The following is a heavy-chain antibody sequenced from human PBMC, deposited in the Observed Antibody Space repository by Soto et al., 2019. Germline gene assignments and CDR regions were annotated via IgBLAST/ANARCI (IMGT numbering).Heavy chain of an antibody. Sequence: PGGSLRLSCAASGFTFSSYAMHWVRQAPGKGLEWVAVISYDGTNKYYADSVKGRFTISRDNSKNTLYLQMNSLRAEDTAVYYCARDTYPSTIFGVVTRGYYYYYGMDVWGQGTTVTVSS. D-gene: IGHD3-3*01. CDR1: GFTFSSYA. CDR3: ARDTYPSTIFGVVTRGYYYYYGMDV. V-gene: IGHV3-30-3*01. CDR2: ISYDGTNK. J-gene: IGHJ6*02.